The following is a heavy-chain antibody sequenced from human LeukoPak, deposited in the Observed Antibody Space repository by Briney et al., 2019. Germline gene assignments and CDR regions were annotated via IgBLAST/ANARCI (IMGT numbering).Heavy chain of an antibody. Sequence: PGGSLRLSCAASGFTFSSYEMNWVRQAPGKGLEWVSYISSSGSTIYYADSVKGRFTISRDNAKNSLYLQMNSLRAEDTAVYYCARAGGAMIVHYNWFDPWGQGTWSPSPQ. CDR1: GFTFSSYE. V-gene: IGHV3-48*03. CDR3: ARAGGAMIVHYNWFDP. D-gene: IGHD3-22*01. CDR2: ISSSGSTI. J-gene: IGHJ5*02.